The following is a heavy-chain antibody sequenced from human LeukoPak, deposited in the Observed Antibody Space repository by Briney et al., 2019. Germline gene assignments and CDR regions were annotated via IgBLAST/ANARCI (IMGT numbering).Heavy chain of an antibody. CDR3: ARDPDGARVAGTDY. CDR2: INSDGSST. J-gene: IGHJ4*02. V-gene: IGHV3-74*01. CDR1: GFTFSSYW. D-gene: IGHD6-19*01. Sequence: QPGGSLRLSCAASGFTFSSYWMHWVRQAPGKGLVWVSRINSDGSSTSYADSVKGRFTISRDNAKNTLYLQMNSLRAEDTAVYYRARDPDGARVAGTDYWGQGTLVTVSS.